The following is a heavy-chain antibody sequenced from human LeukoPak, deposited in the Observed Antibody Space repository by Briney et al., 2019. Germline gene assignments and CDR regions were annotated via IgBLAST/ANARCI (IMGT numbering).Heavy chain of an antibody. CDR3: ARGGSYFDISGYYFY. Sequence: GGSLRLSCAASGFTVSSNYMSWVRQAPGKGLEWVSVIYSGGRTYYADSVKGRFTISRDNSKNTLYLQMNSLRTEDTAVYYCARGGSYFDISGYYFYWGQGTLVTVSS. J-gene: IGHJ4*02. CDR2: IYSGGRT. V-gene: IGHV3-66*01. D-gene: IGHD3-22*01. CDR1: GFTVSSNY.